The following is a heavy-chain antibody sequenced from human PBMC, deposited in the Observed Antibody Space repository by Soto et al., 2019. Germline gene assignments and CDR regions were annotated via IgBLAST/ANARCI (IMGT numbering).Heavy chain of an antibody. CDR3: ASSVKDSTGITIFGVVTYGMDV. J-gene: IGHJ6*02. V-gene: IGHV1-69*13. D-gene: IGHD3-3*01. CDR2: IIPIFGTA. Sequence: SVKVSCKASGGTFSSYAISWVRQAPGQGLEWMGGIIPIFGTANYAQKFQGRVTITADESTSTAYMELSSLRSEDTAVYYCASSVKDSTGITIFGVVTYGMDVWGQGTTVTVSS. CDR1: GGTFSSYA.